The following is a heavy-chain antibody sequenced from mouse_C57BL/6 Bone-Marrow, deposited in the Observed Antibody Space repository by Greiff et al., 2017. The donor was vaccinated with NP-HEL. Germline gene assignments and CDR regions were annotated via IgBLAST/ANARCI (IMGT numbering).Heavy chain of an antibody. CDR3: ARRQLRQRNYFDY. V-gene: IGHV14-3*01. CDR1: GFNIKNTY. Sequence: EVMLVESVAELVRPGASVKLSCTASGFNIKNTYMHWVKQRPEQGLEWIGRIDPANGNTKYAPKFQGKATITADTSSNTAYLQLSSLTSEDTAIYYCARRQLRQRNYFDYWGQGATLTVSS. J-gene: IGHJ2*01. D-gene: IGHD3-2*02. CDR2: IDPANGNT.